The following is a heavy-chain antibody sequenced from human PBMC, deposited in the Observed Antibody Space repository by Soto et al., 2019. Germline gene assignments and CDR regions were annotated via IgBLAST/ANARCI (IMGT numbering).Heavy chain of an antibody. D-gene: IGHD3-10*01. Sequence: SETLSLTCTVSGGSMSGYFWSLIRQSPGKGLEWIGYVYYLGSTDYNPSLKSRVTISVDTSKRQFSLKLSSVTVADTAVYYCARDGYDGSGCQYQAYSGPGARVTVSS. J-gene: IGHJ4*02. V-gene: IGHV4-59*01. CDR1: GGSMSGYF. CDR3: ARDGYDGSGCQYQAY. CDR2: VYYLGST.